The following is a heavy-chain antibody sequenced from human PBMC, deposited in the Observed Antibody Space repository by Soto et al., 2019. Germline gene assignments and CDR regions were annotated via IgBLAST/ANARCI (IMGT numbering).Heavy chain of an antibody. J-gene: IGHJ4*02. CDR2: ISAYNGNT. CDR3: ARVVRVVPAAPSDY. Sequence: ASVKVSCKASGYTFTSYGISWVRQAPGQGLEWMGWISAYNGNTNYAQKLQGRVTMTTDTSTSTAYMELRSLRSDDTAVYYCARVVRVVPAAPSDYCGQGTLVTVSS. V-gene: IGHV1-18*01. CDR1: GYTFTSYG. D-gene: IGHD2-2*01.